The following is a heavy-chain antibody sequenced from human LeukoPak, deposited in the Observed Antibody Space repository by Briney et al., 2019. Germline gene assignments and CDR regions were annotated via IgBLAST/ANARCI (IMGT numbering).Heavy chain of an antibody. CDR3: ARYCSSTSCHGDNWFDP. CDR2: IYTSGST. Sequence: SETLSLTCTVPGGSISSYYWSWIRQPAGKGLEWIGRIYTSGSTNYNPSLKSRVTMSVDTSKNQFSLKLSSVTAADTAVYYCARYCSSTSCHGDNWFDPWGQGTLVTVSS. D-gene: IGHD2-2*01. CDR1: GGSISSYY. V-gene: IGHV4-4*07. J-gene: IGHJ5*02.